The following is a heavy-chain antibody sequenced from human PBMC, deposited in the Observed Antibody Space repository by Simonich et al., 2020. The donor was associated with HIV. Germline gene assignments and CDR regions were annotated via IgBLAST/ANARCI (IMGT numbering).Heavy chain of an antibody. Sequence: QVQLVQSGAEVKKPGASVKVSCKASGYTFIDYYIHWERQAPGQGPEGMGWNNPNSGEKRNSQKFQGRVTMTRDTSNSTTYMELSSLRSDDTAVYFCTRGPSHGAFDIWGQGTMVTVSS. CDR2: NNPNSGEK. J-gene: IGHJ3*02. CDR3: TRGPSHGAFDI. CDR1: GYTFIDYY. V-gene: IGHV1-2*02.